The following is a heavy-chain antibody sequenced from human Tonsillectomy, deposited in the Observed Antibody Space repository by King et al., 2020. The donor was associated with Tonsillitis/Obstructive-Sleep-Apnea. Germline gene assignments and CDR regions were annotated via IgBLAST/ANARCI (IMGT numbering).Heavy chain of an antibody. Sequence: EVQLQESGGGLVQPGGSLRLSCAASGFTFSTYEMNWVRQAPGKGLEWVSYISSSGNTIYYADSVKGRFTISRDSAKNSLYLQMNNLKVEDTAVYYCARLYNWNGALQSRQLDYWGQGTLVTVSS. CDR3: ARLYNWNGALQSRQLDY. J-gene: IGHJ4*02. CDR2: ISSSGNTI. V-gene: IGHV3-48*03. D-gene: IGHD1-1*01. CDR1: GFTFSTYE.